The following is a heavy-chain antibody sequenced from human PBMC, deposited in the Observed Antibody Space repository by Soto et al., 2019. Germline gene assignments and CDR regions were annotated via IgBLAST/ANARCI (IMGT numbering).Heavy chain of an antibody. V-gene: IGHV3-23*01. D-gene: IGHD3-22*01. CDR1: GFTFSSYA. J-gene: IGHJ4*02. Sequence: EVQLLESGGGLVQPGGSLRLSCAASGFTFSSYAMSWVRQAPGKGLEWVSAISGSGGSTYYADSVKGRFTISRDNSKNTLYLQMNGLRDEDTAVYYCAKDHVGYDSSGYHFDYWGQGTLVTVSS. CDR3: AKDHVGYDSSGYHFDY. CDR2: ISGSGGST.